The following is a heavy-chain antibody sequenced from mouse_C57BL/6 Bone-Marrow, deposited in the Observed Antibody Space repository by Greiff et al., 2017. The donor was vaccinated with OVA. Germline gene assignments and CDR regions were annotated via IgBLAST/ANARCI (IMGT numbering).Heavy chain of an antibody. V-gene: IGHV5-12*01. Sequence: EVHLVESGGGLVQPGGSLKLSCAASGFTFSDYYMYWVRQTPEKRLEWVAYISNGGGSTYYPDTVKGRFTISRDNAKNTLYLQMSRLKSEDTAMYYCATITTVVATGNAMDYWGQGTSVTVSS. J-gene: IGHJ4*01. D-gene: IGHD1-1*01. CDR3: ATITTVVATGNAMDY. CDR1: GFTFSDYY. CDR2: ISNGGGST.